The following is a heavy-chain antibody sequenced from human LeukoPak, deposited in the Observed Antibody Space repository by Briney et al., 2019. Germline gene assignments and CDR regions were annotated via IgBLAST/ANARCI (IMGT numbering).Heavy chain of an antibody. CDR3: ARVRPIVVVTAVPDYFDS. Sequence: SETLSLTCSVSGGSVSSGSYFWNWLRQPPGKGLEWIGCIDYSGTTKYNPSLKSRVTISVDASKNQFSLKLSSVTAADAAVYYCARVRPIVVVTAVPDYFDSWGQGALVTVSS. CDR2: IDYSGTT. J-gene: IGHJ4*02. D-gene: IGHD2-21*02. V-gene: IGHV4-61*01. CDR1: GGSVSSGSYF.